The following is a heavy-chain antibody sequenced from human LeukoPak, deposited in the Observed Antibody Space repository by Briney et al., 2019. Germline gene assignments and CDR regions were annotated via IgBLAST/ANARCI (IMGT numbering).Heavy chain of an antibody. CDR1: GFTFSSYS. Sequence: GGSLRLSXAASGFTFSSYSMNWVRQTPGKGLEWVSYISSSSSTIYYADSVKGRFTISRDNAKNSLYLQMNSLRAEDTAVYYCARSPRSGYYYPNAFDIWGQGTMVTVSS. J-gene: IGHJ3*02. CDR2: ISSSSSTI. V-gene: IGHV3-48*01. D-gene: IGHD3-22*01. CDR3: ARSPRSGYYYPNAFDI.